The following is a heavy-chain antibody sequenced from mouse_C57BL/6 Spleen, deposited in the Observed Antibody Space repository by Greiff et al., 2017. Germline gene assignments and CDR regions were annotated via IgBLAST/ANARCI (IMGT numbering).Heavy chain of an antibody. D-gene: IGHD1-1*01. V-gene: IGHV5-17*01. CDR3: ARDYYGYFDY. Sequence: EVQLVESGGGLVKPGGSLKLSCAASGFTFSDYGLHWVRQAPEKGLEWVAYISSGSSTIYYADTVKGRFTISRDNAKNTLFLQMTSLRSEDTAMYYCARDYYGYFDYWGQGTTLTVSS. CDR1: GFTFSDYG. J-gene: IGHJ2*01. CDR2: ISSGSSTI.